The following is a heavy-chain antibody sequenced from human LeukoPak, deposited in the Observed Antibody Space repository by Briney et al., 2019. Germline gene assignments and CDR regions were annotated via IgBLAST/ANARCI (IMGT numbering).Heavy chain of an antibody. CDR3: ANTDYYYGMDV. CDR1: GFTFSSYG. Sequence: GRSLRLSCAASGFTFSSYGMHWVRQAPGKGLEWVAVIWYDGSNKYYADSVKGRFTISRDNSKNTLYLQMNSLRAEDTAVYYCANTDYYYGMDVWGQGTTVTVSS. J-gene: IGHJ6*02. CDR2: IWYDGSNK. V-gene: IGHV3-33*06.